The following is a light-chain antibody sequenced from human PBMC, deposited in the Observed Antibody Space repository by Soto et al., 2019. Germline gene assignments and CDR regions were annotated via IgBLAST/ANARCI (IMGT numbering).Light chain of an antibody. V-gene: IGKV1-5*03. CDR1: QSISSW. Sequence: DIQMTQSPSTLSASIGDRVNITCRASQSISSWLAWYQQKPGKAPKVLIYKASNLESGVPSRFSGSGSGTEFTLTISSLQPDDFATYYCQQYNSYATFGQGTKVDI. CDR2: KAS. J-gene: IGKJ1*01. CDR3: QQYNSYAT.